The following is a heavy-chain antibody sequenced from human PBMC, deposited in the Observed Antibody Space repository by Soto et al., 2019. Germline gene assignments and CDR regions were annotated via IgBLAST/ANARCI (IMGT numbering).Heavy chain of an antibody. D-gene: IGHD6-13*01. V-gene: IGHV4-59*08. J-gene: IGHJ5*02. CDR1: AGFISSYY. Sequence: SETLSLTCTVSAGFISSYYWSWIRQPPGKGLEWIGYVYYSGSTNYNPSLKSRVTISLDTSKNHFSLKLNSVTAADTAVYYCARHREAARCNWFDPWGQVTLVTVS. CDR2: VYYSGST. CDR3: ARHREAARCNWFDP.